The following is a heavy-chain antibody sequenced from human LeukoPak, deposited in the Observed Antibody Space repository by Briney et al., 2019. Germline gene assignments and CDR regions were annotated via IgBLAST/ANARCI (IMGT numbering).Heavy chain of an antibody. J-gene: IGHJ5*02. D-gene: IGHD1-7*01. CDR2: IHYSGST. CDR1: GGSITSYY. Sequence: SETLSLTCSVSGGSITSYYWSWIRQSPGKGLEWIGYIHYSGSTNYNPSLKSRVTISGDTSKNQFSLKLSSVTAADTAVYYCAREVTGTTNTLYNWFDPWGQGTLSPSPQ. V-gene: IGHV4-59*01. CDR3: AREVTGTTNTLYNWFDP.